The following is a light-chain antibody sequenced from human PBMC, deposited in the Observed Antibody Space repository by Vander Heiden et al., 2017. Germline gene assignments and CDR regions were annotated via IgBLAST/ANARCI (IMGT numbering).Light chain of an antibody. Sequence: QSVLTQPPSVSEAPTQRVTISCSGSSSNIGINAVNWYQQLPGKAPKLLIYYDDLLPSGVSDRFSGSKSGTSASLAISGLQSEDEADYYCAAWDDSLNALVFGGGTKLTVL. J-gene: IGLJ2*01. CDR3: AAWDDSLNALV. CDR1: SSNIGINA. CDR2: YDD. V-gene: IGLV1-36*01.